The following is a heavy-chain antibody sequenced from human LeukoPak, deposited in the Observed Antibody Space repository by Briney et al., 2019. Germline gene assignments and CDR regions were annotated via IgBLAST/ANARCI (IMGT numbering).Heavy chain of an antibody. CDR1: GGSFSGYY. Sequence: PSETLSLTCAVYGGSFSGYYWSWIRQPPGKGLEWIGEINHSGSTNYNPSLKSRVTISVDTSKNQFSLKLSSVTAADTAVYYCARARYYDFWSGPLDPYYGMDVWGQGTTVTVSS. D-gene: IGHD3-3*01. CDR3: ARARYYDFWSGPLDPYYGMDV. CDR2: INHSGST. V-gene: IGHV4-34*01. J-gene: IGHJ6*02.